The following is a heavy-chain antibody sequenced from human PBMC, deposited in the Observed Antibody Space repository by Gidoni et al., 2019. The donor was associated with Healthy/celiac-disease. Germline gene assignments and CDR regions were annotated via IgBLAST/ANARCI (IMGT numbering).Heavy chain of an antibody. CDR2: ISYDGSNK. D-gene: IGHD6-6*01. V-gene: IGHV3-30-3*01. J-gene: IGHJ4*02. CDR1: GFTFSSYA. Sequence: QVQLVESGGGVVQPGRSLRLSCAASGFTFSSYAMHWVRQAPGKGLEWVAVISYDGSNKYYADSVKGRFTISRDNSENTLYLQMNSLRAEDTAVYYCAREYSSSCFDYWGQGTLVTVSS. CDR3: AREYSSSCFDY.